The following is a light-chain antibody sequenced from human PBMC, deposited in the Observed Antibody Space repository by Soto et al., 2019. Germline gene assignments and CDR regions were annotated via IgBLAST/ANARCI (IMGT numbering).Light chain of an antibody. CDR3: CSFSTSGTHV. J-gene: IGLJ1*01. CDR1: SSDVGTYDY. V-gene: IGLV2-14*01. CDR2: DVN. Sequence: QSVLTQPASVSGSPGQSITISCTGTSSDVGTYDYVSWQQQHPGKAPKLIIYDVNNRPSGVSSRFSGSKSGNTASLTISGLQAEDEADYYCCSFSTSGTHVFGTGTKVTVL.